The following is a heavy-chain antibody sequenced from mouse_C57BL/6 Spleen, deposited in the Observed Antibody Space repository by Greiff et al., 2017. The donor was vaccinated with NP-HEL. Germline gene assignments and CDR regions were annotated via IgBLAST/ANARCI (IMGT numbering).Heavy chain of an antibody. J-gene: IGHJ1*03. D-gene: IGHD1-1*01. Sequence: QVQLQQPGAELVKPGASVKVSCKASGYTFTSYWMHWVKQRPGQGLEWIGSIHPSDSDTNYNPRFKGKATLTVDKSSSTAYMQLSSLTSEDSAVYYCAIETTVVATWYFDDWGTGTTVTVSS. CDR2: IHPSDSDT. V-gene: IGHV1-74*01. CDR1: GYTFTSYW. CDR3: AIETTVVATWYFDD.